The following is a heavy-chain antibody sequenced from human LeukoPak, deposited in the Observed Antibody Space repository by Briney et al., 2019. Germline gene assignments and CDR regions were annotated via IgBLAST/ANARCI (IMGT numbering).Heavy chain of an antibody. V-gene: IGHV3-23*01. CDR2: ISGSGGST. J-gene: IGHJ4*02. CDR1: GYTFSSHW. D-gene: IGHD1-26*01. CDR3: AKGVGAPDY. Sequence: GGSLTLSCAASGYTFSSHWMSWVRQAPGKGLEWVSGISGSGGSTYYADSVKGRFTISRDNSKNTLYLQMNSLRAEDTAVYYCAKGVGAPDYWGQGTLVTVSS.